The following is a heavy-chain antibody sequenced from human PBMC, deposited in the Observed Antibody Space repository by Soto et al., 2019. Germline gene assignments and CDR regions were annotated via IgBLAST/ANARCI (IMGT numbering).Heavy chain of an antibody. CDR1: GYTFTGYY. CDR3: ARTRKWSGYYSY. CDR2: INPNSGGT. V-gene: IGHV1-2*02. D-gene: IGHD3-3*01. Sequence: ASVKVSCKASGYTFTGYYMHWVRQAPGQGLEWMGWINPNSGGTNYAQKFQGRVTMTRDTSISAAYMELSRLRSDDTAVYYCARTRKWSGYYSYWGQGXLVTVSS. J-gene: IGHJ4*02.